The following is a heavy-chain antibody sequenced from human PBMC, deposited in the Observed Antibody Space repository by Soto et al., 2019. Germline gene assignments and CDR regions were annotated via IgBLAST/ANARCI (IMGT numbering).Heavy chain of an antibody. V-gene: IGHV4-31*02. CDR2: SYYTGSS. CDR3: ARDLRGYSRYDYLDY. D-gene: IGHD5-12*01. J-gene: IGHJ4*02. Sequence: PSETLSLTCTVSGGSISSGGYYWSWSRQHPGKGLGWVGYSYYTGSSYYNPSLKSRVTISVDASKNQLSLRLASVTAADTAVYYCARDLRGYSRYDYLDYWGQGIPVTSPQ. CDR1: GGSISSGGYY.